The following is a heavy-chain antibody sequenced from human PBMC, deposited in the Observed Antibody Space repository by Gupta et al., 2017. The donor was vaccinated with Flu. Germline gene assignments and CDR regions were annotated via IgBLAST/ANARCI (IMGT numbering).Heavy chain of an antibody. J-gene: IGHJ6*02. CDR2: IGTAGDT. Sequence: EVQLVESGGGLVQPGGSLRLSCAASGFTFSSYDMHWVRQATGKGLEWVSAIGTAGDTYYPGSVKGRFTISRENAKNSLYLQMNSLRAGDTAVYYCARGGYSSSRNYYYGMDVWGQGTTVTVSS. CDR3: ARGGYSSSRNYYYGMDV. CDR1: GFTFSSYD. V-gene: IGHV3-13*04. D-gene: IGHD6-13*01.